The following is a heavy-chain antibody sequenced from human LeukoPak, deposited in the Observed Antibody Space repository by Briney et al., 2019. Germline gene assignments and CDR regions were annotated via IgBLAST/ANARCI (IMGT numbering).Heavy chain of an antibody. D-gene: IGHD5-18*01. J-gene: IGHJ4*02. V-gene: IGHV4-38-2*01. Sequence: SETLSLTCAVSGYSISSGYYWGWIRQPPGKGLEWIGGIHHSGSTYYNPSLKSRVTISVDTSKNQFSLKLSSVTAADTAVYYCARVGPRGSYGFDYWGQGTLVTVSS. CDR3: ARVGPRGSYGFDY. CDR2: IHHSGST. CDR1: GYSISSGYY.